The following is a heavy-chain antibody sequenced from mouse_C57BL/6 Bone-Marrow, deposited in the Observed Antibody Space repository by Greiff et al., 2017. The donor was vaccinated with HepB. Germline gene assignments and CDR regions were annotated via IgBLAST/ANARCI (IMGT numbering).Heavy chain of an antibody. D-gene: IGHD2-1*01. CDR2: IDPENGDT. V-gene: IGHV14-4*01. CDR1: GFNIKDDY. J-gene: IGHJ3*01. CDR3: TTWDGKAWFAY. Sequence: VQLQQSGAELVRPGASVKLSCTASGFNIKDDYMHWVKRRPEQGLEWIGWIDPENGDTEYASKFQGKATITADTSSNTAYLQLSSLTSEDTAVYYCTTWDGKAWFAYWGQGTLVTVSA.